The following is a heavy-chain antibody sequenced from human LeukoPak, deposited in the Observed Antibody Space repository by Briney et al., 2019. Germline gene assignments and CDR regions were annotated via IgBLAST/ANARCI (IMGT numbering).Heavy chain of an antibody. CDR3: AKGMRSSGWFQTPPDYYYCMDV. V-gene: IGHV3-23*01. D-gene: IGHD6-19*01. Sequence: GGSLRLSCAASGFTFSSYAMSWVRQAPGKGLEWVSAISGSGASTYYADSVKGRFTISRDNSKNTLYLQMNSLRAEDTAVYYCAKGMRSSGWFQTPPDYYYCMDVWGKGTTVTVSS. CDR1: GFTFSSYA. J-gene: IGHJ6*03. CDR2: ISGSGAST.